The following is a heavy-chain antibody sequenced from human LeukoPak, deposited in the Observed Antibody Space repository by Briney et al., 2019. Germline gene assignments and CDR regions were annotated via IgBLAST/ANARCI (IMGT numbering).Heavy chain of an antibody. Sequence: PGGSLRLSCAASGFSVTTDRMSWVRQAPGEGLEWVSVIYNDGKTYHADSVKGRFTISRDNSKNTVHLQMNGLRGEDTAVYYCARVWELSFDYWGQGTLVTVSS. D-gene: IGHD1-26*01. CDR1: GFSVTTDR. CDR3: ARVWELSFDY. CDR2: IYNDGKT. J-gene: IGHJ4*02. V-gene: IGHV3-53*01.